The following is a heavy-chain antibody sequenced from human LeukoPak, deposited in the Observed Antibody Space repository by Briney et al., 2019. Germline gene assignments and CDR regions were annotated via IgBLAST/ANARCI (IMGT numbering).Heavy chain of an antibody. CDR1: GGSFSAYY. D-gene: IGHD6-19*01. V-gene: IGHV4-34*01. CDR2: INHSGST. J-gene: IGHJ4*01. Sequence: SETLSLTCAVSGGSFSAYYWSWIRPPPGKGLEWIGEINHSGSTNYNPSLKSRVTISVDTSKNQFSVKLTSVTAADTAVYYCARRAYNSGWFYYWGQGNLVTVSS. CDR3: ARRAYNSGWFYY.